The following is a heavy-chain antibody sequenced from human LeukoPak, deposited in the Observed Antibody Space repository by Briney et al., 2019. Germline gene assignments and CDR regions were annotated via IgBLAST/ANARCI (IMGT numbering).Heavy chain of an antibody. CDR3: ARVGDTSGYFYYFDY. CDR1: GGSISSFY. V-gene: IGHV4-59*08. CDR2: ISYAGGT. Sequence: SETLFLTCAVSGGSISSFYWSWVRQPPGKGLEWVGYISYAGGTTYNPSLKGRVSMSIDTSRNQFSLRLTSVTAADTALYYCARVGDTSGYFYYFDYWGQGTLVSVSS. J-gene: IGHJ4*02. D-gene: IGHD3-22*01.